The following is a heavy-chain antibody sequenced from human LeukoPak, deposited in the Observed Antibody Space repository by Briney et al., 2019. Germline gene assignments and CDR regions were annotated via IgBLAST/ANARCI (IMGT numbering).Heavy chain of an antibody. D-gene: IGHD1-26*01. CDR1: GGSISSYY. CDR3: ARDEGAPHAFDI. CDR2: IYYSGCT. Sequence: PSENLSLTCTVSGGSISSYYWSWIRQPPGKGLEWIGYIYYSGCTNYNPSLKSRVTISVDTSKNQFSLKLSSVTAADTAVYYCARDEGAPHAFDIWGQGTMVTVSS. V-gene: IGHV4-59*01. J-gene: IGHJ3*02.